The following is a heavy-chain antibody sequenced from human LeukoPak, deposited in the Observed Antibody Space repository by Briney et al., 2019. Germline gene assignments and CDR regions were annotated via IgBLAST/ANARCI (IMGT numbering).Heavy chain of an antibody. CDR2: INWNGGST. V-gene: IGHV3-20*04. CDR1: GFTFDDYG. Sequence: PGGSLRLSCAASGFTFDDYGMSWVRQAPGEGLEWVSGINWNGGSTGYADSVKGRFTISRDNAKNSLYLQMNSLRAEDTALYYCARVVPAATDFDYWGQGTLVTVSS. CDR3: ARVVPAATDFDY. D-gene: IGHD2-2*01. J-gene: IGHJ4*02.